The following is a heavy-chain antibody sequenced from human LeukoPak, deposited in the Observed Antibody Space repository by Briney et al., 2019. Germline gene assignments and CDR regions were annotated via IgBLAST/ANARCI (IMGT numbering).Heavy chain of an antibody. CDR1: RGSISDYY. Sequence: SETLSLTCTVSRGSISDYYWGWIRQPPGKGLEWIGSIYYSGSTFYNPTLKSRVSISVDTSKNLFSLKLTSVTAADTAVYYCARRRNWFDPWGQGTLVTVSS. V-gene: IGHV4-39*01. CDR2: IYYSGST. CDR3: ARRRNWFDP. J-gene: IGHJ5*02.